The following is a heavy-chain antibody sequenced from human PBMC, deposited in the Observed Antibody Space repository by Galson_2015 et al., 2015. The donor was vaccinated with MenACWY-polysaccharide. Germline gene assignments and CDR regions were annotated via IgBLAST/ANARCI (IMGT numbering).Heavy chain of an antibody. Sequence: SLRLSCAASGFTFSSYAMHWVRQAPGKGLEWVGVISYDAINKYYADSVKGRFTISRDNSKYTLYLQMNSLRADDATMYYCARDYSNTISCSATDGWARATTLPVSS. CDR2: ISYDAINK. V-gene: IGHV3-30-3*01. CDR3: ARDYSNTISCSATDG. CDR1: GFTFSSYA. D-gene: IGHD2/OR15-2a*01. J-gene: IGHJ6*02.